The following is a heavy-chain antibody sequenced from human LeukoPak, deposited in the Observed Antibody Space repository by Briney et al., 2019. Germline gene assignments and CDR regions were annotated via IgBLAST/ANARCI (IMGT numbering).Heavy chain of an antibody. D-gene: IGHD3-16*01. J-gene: IGHJ6*03. CDR1: GYTFTSYD. CDR3: ARGRRYYDYVWGFSYYYYMDV. V-gene: IGHV1-8*03. CDR2: MNPNSGNT. Sequence: ASVEVSCKASGYTFTSYDINWVRQATGQGLEWMGWMNPNSGNTGYAQKFQGRVTITRNTSISTTYMELSSLRSEDTAVYYCARGRRYYDYVWGFSYYYYMDVWGKGTTVTVSS.